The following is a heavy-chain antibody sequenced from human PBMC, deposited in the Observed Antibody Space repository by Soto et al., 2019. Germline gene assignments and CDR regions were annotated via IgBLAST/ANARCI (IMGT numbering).Heavy chain of an antibody. CDR3: ARGAATKIVVVMYDAFEI. CDR1: GATLNTFINYG. J-gene: IGHJ3*02. V-gene: IGHV1-69*12. Sequence: QVQLVQSGAEVKKPGSSVKVSCEASGATLNTFINYGITWVRQAPGQGLEWMGGIIPVFGSAHYAQKFQGRVMISANESTRTAYMELSSLRSDDTAVYYCARGAATKIVVVMYDAFEIWGQGTMVTVSS. D-gene: IGHD3-22*01. CDR2: IIPVFGSA.